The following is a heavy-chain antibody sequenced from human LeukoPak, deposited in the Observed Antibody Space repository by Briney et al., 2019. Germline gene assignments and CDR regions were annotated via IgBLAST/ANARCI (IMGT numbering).Heavy chain of an antibody. CDR3: AKDYDFWSRYGMDV. CDR1: GFTFSSYG. D-gene: IGHD3-3*01. Sequence: PGGSLRLSCAASGFTFSSYGMHWVRQAPGKGPEWVAVISYDGSNKYYADSVKGRFTISRDNSKNTLYLQMNSLRAEDTAVYYCAKDYDFWSRYGMDVWGQGTTVTVSS. CDR2: ISYDGSNK. J-gene: IGHJ6*02. V-gene: IGHV3-30*18.